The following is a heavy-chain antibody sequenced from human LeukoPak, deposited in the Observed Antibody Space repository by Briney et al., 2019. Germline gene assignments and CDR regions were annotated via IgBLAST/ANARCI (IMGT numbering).Heavy chain of an antibody. V-gene: IGHV4-30-4*01. Sequence: SQTLSLTCTVSGRSISSGDYYWSWIRQPPGKGLEWIGYIYYSGSTYYNPSLKSRVTISVDTSKNQFSLKLSSVTAADTAVYYCARHNPRGDFWTNYYYGMDVWGQGATVTVSS. CDR2: IYYSGST. D-gene: IGHD3-3*01. CDR1: GRSISSGDYY. J-gene: IGHJ6*02. CDR3: ARHNPRGDFWTNYYYGMDV.